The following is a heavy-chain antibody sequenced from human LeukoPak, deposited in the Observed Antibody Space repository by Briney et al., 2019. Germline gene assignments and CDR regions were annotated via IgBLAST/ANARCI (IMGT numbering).Heavy chain of an antibody. CDR2: ILYSGRT. Sequence: PSETLSLTCTVSGGSISNYHWSWIRQPPGKGLEYIGDILYSGRTNYNPSLKSRVTISVDMSKIQFSLRLSSVTAADTAMYYCARRDWGSNFDSWGQGTLVTVSS. J-gene: IGHJ4*02. CDR3: ARRDWGSNFDS. CDR1: GGSISNYH. V-gene: IGHV4-59*08. D-gene: IGHD7-27*01.